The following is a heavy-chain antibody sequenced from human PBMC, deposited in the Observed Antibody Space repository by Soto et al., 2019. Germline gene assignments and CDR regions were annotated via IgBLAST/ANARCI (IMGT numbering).Heavy chain of an antibody. J-gene: IGHJ5*02. V-gene: IGHV4-39*01. CDR3: ARHYSSGSRNWFDP. Sequence: SETLSLTCSVSGGSINSSSYFWGWVRQPPGKGLEWIGSTYYSGSTYYNPSLRSRVTISVDTSKNQFSLKLSSVTAADTAVFYCARHYSSGSRNWFDPWGQGTLVTVSS. D-gene: IGHD6-19*01. CDR2: TYYSGST. CDR1: GGSINSSSYF.